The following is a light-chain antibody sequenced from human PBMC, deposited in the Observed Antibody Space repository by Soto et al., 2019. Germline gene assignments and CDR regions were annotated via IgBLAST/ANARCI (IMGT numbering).Light chain of an antibody. V-gene: IGLV1-40*01. J-gene: IGLJ2*01. CDR3: QSYDSSLSRSV. Sequence: QPVLTQPPSVSGAPGQRVTISCTGSSSNIGAGYDVHWYQQLPGTAPKLLIYANINRPSGVPDRFSGSKSGTSASLAITGLQAEDEADYYCQSYDSSLSRSVFGGGTKVTVL. CDR1: SSNIGAGYD. CDR2: ANI.